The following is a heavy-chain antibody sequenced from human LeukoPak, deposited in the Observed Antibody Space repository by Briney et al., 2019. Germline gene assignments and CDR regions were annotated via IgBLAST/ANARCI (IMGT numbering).Heavy chain of an antibody. Sequence: PGRSLRLSCAASGFTFDDYAMHWVRQAPGKGLEWVSSISSSSSYIYYADSVKGRFTISRDNAKNSLYLQMNSLRAEDTAVYYCAREGSSSPPGFYYGMDVWGQGTTVTVSS. CDR2: ISSSSSYI. D-gene: IGHD6-6*01. CDR1: GFTFDDYA. J-gene: IGHJ6*02. CDR3: AREGSSSPPGFYYGMDV. V-gene: IGHV3-21*01.